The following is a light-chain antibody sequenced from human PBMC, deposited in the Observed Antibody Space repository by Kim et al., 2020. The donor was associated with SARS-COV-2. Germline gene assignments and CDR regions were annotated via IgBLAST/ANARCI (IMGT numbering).Light chain of an antibody. Sequence: EIVMTQSPATLSVSPGERATLSCRASQSVSSNLAWYQQKPGQAPRLLIYGASTRATGIPARFSGSGSGTEFTLTISSLQSEDFAVYYCQRYNNWPPYTFGQGTKLEI. CDR1: QSVSSN. CDR3: QRYNNWPPYT. V-gene: IGKV3-15*01. CDR2: GAS. J-gene: IGKJ2*01.